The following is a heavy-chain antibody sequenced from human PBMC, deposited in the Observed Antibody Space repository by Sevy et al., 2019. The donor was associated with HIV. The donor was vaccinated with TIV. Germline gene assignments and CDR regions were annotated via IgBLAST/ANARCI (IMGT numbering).Heavy chain of an antibody. V-gene: IGHV3-30*04. J-gene: IGHJ4*02. CDR3: ARVNQMYYDSSGYYFDY. Sequence: GGSLRLSCAASGFTFSSYAMHWVRQAPGKGLEWVAVISYDGSNKYYADSVKGRFTISRDNSKITLYLQMNSLRAEDTAVYYCARVNQMYYDSSGYYFDYWGQGTLVTVSS. CDR1: GFTFSSYA. D-gene: IGHD3-22*01. CDR2: ISYDGSNK.